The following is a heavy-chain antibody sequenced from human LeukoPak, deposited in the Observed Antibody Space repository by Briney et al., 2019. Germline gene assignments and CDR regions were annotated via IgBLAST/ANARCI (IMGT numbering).Heavy chain of an antibody. CDR1: GGSISSYY. CDR2: IYTIGST. J-gene: IGHJ5*02. CDR3: ARRVGGSPRKEWFDP. Sequence: SETLSLTCIVSGGSISSYYWRWIRQPAGKGLEWIGRIYTIGSTNYNPSLKSRVTMSIDTSKNQFSLRLSSVTAADTAVYYCARRVGGSPRKEWFDPWGEGTLVTVSS. V-gene: IGHV4-4*07. D-gene: IGHD1-26*01.